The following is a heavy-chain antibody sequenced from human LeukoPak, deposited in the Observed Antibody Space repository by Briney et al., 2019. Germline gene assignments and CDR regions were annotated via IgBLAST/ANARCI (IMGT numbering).Heavy chain of an antibody. J-gene: IGHJ5*02. Sequence: LRLSCAASGFTFSSYGMHWVRQPPGKGLEWIGEINHSGSTNYNPSLKSRVTISVDTSKNQFSLKLSSVTAADTAVYYCARGPGRVATILSRFYNWFDPWGQGTLVTVSS. CDR1: GFTFSSYG. CDR2: INHSGST. CDR3: ARGPGRVATILSRFYNWFDP. D-gene: IGHD5-12*01. V-gene: IGHV4-34*01.